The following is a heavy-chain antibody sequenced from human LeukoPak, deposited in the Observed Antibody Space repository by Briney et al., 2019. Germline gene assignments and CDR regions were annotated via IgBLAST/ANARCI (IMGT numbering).Heavy chain of an antibody. CDR1: AFTFNTYW. V-gene: IGHV3-74*01. CDR2: INGDESST. CDR3: ARAASTGTVDC. Sequence: GGSLRLSCAASAFTFNTYWMHWVRQVPGRGLEWVSRINGDESSTNYADSVKGRFTISRDNAKDTLYLHMNSLRAEDTALYYCARAASTGTVDCWGQGTLVTVSS. J-gene: IGHJ4*02. D-gene: IGHD6-13*01.